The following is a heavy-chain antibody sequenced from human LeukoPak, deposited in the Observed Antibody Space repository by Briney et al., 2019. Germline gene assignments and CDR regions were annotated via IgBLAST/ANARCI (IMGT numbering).Heavy chain of an antibody. V-gene: IGHV4-39*01. CDR3: ARGYYDFWSGYFVRFDP. CDR2: IYYSGST. D-gene: IGHD3-3*01. J-gene: IGHJ5*02. Sequence: SETLSLTCTVSGGSISSSSYYWGWIRQPPGKGLEWIGSIYYSGSTYYNPSLKSRVTISVDTSKNQFSLKLSSVTAADTAVYYCARGYYDFWSGYFVRFDPWAQGTLVTVSS. CDR1: GGSISSSSYY.